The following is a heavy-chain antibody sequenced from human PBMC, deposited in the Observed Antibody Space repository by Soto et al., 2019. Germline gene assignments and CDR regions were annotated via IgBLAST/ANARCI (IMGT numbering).Heavy chain of an antibody. V-gene: IGHV4-34*01. CDR2: INHSGST. D-gene: IGHD6-6*01. CDR3: ARTSRFDC. Sequence: QVQLQQWGAGLLKPSETLSLTCAVYCGSLSGYYWSWISQPPGKGLEWIGEINHSGSTNYNPSLKSRVTMSVDTSKNQFSLKLSSVTAADTAVYYCARTSRFDCWGQGTLVTVSS. J-gene: IGHJ4*02. CDR1: CGSLSGYY.